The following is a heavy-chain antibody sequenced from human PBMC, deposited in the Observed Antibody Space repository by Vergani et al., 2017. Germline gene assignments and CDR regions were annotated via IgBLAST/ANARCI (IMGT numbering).Heavy chain of an antibody. CDR3: AKDVESWEANTYGLYLDS. Sequence: EVQLLESGGDLAQPGGSLRLSCAASGFIFSSYAVSWVRQAPGKGLEWVSAVSGSGNSAYYADSVKGRFTVSRDNSKSTVYLQMNSLRDEDTAVYYCAKDVESWEANTYGLYLDSWGQGTLVSVSS. V-gene: IGHV3-23*01. D-gene: IGHD5-18*01. J-gene: IGHJ4*02. CDR2: VSGSGNSA. CDR1: GFIFSSYA.